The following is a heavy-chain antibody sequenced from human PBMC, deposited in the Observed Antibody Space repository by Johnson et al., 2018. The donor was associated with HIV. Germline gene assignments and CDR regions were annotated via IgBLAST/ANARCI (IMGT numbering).Heavy chain of an antibody. D-gene: IGHD1-26*01. CDR1: GFTVSSNY. J-gene: IGHJ3*02. CDR3: ATFGGGSFHAFDI. Sequence: MQLVESGGGLVQPGGSLRLSCAASGFTVSSNYMSWVRQAPGKGLEWVSVIYSGGSTYYADSVKGRFTISRDNSKNTLYLQMNSLRAEDTAVYYCATFGGGSFHAFDIWGQGTMVTVSS. V-gene: IGHV3-66*02. CDR2: IYSGGST.